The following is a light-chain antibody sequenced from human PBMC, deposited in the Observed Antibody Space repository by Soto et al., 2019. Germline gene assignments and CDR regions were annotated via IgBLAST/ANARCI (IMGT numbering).Light chain of an antibody. CDR1: QSIVTW. J-gene: IGKJ2*01. CDR2: EAS. CDR3: QQFNSSPYT. Sequence: DIQMTPSPSSLSASVGDRVTITCRASQSIVTWLAWYQQKPGKAPKLLIYEASSLESGVPSRFSGTGSGTEFTLTISSLQPDDSAAYYCQQFNSSPYTFGQGTKVEIK. V-gene: IGKV1-5*03.